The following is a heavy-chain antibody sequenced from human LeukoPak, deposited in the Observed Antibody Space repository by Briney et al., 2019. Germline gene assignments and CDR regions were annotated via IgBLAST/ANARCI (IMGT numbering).Heavy chain of an antibody. J-gene: IGHJ5*02. D-gene: IGHD6-6*01. CDR1: GGSISSGGYY. CDR3: ARDIAARPEEHNWFDP. Sequence: SETLSLTCTVSGGSISSGGYYWSWIRQHPGKGLEWIGYIYYSGSTYYNPSLKSRVTISVDTSKNQFSLKLSSVTAADTAVYYCARDIAARPEEHNWFDPWGQGTLVTVSS. V-gene: IGHV4-31*03. CDR2: IYYSGST.